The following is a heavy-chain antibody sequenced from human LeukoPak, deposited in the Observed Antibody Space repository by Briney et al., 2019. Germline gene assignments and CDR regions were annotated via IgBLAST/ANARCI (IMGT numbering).Heavy chain of an antibody. Sequence: PSETLSLTCTVSGGSISSYYWSWIWQPAGKGLEWIGRIYTSGSTNYNPSLKSRVTMSVDTSKNQFSLKLSSVTAANTAVYYGAKQGDNSFARHYYYGMDVWGQGTTVTVSS. J-gene: IGHJ6*02. CDR2: IYTSGST. V-gene: IGHV4-4*07. D-gene: IGHD6-6*01. CDR3: AKQGDNSFARHYYYGMDV. CDR1: GGSISSYY.